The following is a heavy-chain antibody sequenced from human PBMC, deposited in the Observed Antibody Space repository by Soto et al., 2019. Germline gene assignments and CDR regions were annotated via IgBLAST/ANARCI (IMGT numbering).Heavy chain of an antibody. CDR3: ARVLGVVVPYGMDV. CDR2: INHSGST. V-gene: IGHV4-34*01. D-gene: IGHD2-2*01. Sequence: QVQLQQWGAGLLKPSETLSLTCAVYGGSFSGYYWSWIRQPPGKGLEWIGEINHSGSTNYNPSLKSRVTISVDTSKNQFSLKLSSVTAADTAVYYCARVLGVVVPYGMDVWGQGTTVTVSS. J-gene: IGHJ6*02. CDR1: GGSFSGYY.